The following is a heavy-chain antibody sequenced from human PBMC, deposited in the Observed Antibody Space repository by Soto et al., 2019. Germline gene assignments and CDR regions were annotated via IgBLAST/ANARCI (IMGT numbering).Heavy chain of an antibody. V-gene: IGHV4-30-4*01. J-gene: IGHJ5*02. CDR1: GGSIRSSLYY. D-gene: IGHD2-21*02. Sequence: TLSLTCTVSGGSIRSSLYYWSWIRQPPGKGLEWIGYIFDSGITHYNPSLKSRVAMSVDTSKNQFSLNLTSVTAADTAVYFCASQFCSGGACFNWFDPWGHGTLVTVS. CDR3: ASQFCSGGACFNWFDP. CDR2: IFDSGIT.